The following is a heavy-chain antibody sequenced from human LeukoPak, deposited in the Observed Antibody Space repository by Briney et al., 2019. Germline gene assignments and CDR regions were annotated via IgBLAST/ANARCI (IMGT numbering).Heavy chain of an antibody. Sequence: SETLSLTCTVSGGSISSYYWSWIRQPAGKGLEWIGRIYSTGSTNYNPSLKSRVTMSVDTSKNQFSLRLRSVTAADTAVYYCARSGGPNYYDSSGYYPNWGQGTLVTVSS. CDR2: IYSTGST. V-gene: IGHV4-4*07. D-gene: IGHD3-22*01. J-gene: IGHJ4*02. CDR3: ARSGGPNYYDSSGYYPN. CDR1: GGSISSYY.